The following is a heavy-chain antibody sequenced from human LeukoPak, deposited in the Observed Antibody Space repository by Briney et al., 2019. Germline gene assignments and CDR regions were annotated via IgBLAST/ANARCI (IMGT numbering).Heavy chain of an antibody. D-gene: IGHD5-18*01. CDR3: ARPAKANAFDI. CDR1: GGSLSSYY. Sequence: SETLSLTCTVSGGSLSSYYWSWIRQPPGKGLEWIGYIYYSGSTNYNPSLKSRVTISVDTSKNQFSLKLSSVTAADTAVYYCARPAKANAFDIWGQGTMVTVSS. V-gene: IGHV4-59*08. J-gene: IGHJ3*02. CDR2: IYYSGST.